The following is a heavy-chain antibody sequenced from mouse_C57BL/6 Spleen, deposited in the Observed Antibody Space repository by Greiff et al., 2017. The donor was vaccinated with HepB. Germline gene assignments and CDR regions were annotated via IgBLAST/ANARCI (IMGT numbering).Heavy chain of an antibody. Sequence: VQLQQSGPELVKPGASVKISCKASGYTFTDYYMNWVKQSHGKSLEWIGDINPNNGGTSYNQKFKGKATLTVDKSSSTAYMELRSLTSEDAAVYYCAPSYYGSSYGFAYWGQGTLVTVSA. J-gene: IGHJ3*01. V-gene: IGHV1-26*01. CDR1: GYTFTDYY. CDR3: APSYYGSSYGFAY. CDR2: INPNNGGT. D-gene: IGHD1-1*01.